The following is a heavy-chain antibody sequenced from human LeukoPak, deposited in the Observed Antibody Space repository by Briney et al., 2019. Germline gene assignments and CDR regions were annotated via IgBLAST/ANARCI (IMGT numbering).Heavy chain of an antibody. CDR1: GFTFSSYA. V-gene: IGHV3-23*01. CDR2: ISGSGGST. J-gene: IGHJ4*02. D-gene: IGHD3-22*01. CDR3: AKRGYDTSGYYGYFDY. Sequence: PGGSLRLSCAASGFTFSSYAMSWVRQAPGKGLEWVSAISGSGGSTYYADSVEGRFIISRDNSRNTLYLQMNSLRVEDTAAYYCAKRGYDTSGYYGYFDYWGQGTLVTVSS.